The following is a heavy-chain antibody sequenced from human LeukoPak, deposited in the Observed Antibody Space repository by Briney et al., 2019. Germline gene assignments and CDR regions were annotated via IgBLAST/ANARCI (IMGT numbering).Heavy chain of an antibody. Sequence: ASVKVSCKASGYTFTSYDINWVRQATGQGLEWMGWMNPNSGNTGYAQKFQGRVTIARNTSISTAYMELSSLRSEDTAVYHCARGRARIQLWFDTGRYYFDYWGQGTLVTVSS. V-gene: IGHV1-8*03. CDR2: MNPNSGNT. J-gene: IGHJ4*02. CDR3: ARGRARIQLWFDTGRYYFDY. D-gene: IGHD5-18*01. CDR1: GYTFTSYD.